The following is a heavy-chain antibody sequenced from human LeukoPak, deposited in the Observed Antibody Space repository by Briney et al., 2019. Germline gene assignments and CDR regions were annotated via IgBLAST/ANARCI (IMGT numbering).Heavy chain of an antibody. CDR1: GGSFSGYY. Sequence: SETLSLTCAVYGGSFSGYYWSWIRQPPGKGLEWIGEINHSGSTNYNPSLKSRVTISVDTSKNQFSLKLSSVTAADTAVYYCATGLAVAGIVDYWGQGTLVTVSS. V-gene: IGHV4-34*01. CDR3: ATGLAVAGIVDY. D-gene: IGHD6-19*01. J-gene: IGHJ4*02. CDR2: INHSGST.